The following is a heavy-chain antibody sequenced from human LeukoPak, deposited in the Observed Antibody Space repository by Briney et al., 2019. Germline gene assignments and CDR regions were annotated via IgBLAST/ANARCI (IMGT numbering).Heavy chain of an antibody. J-gene: IGHJ4*02. D-gene: IGHD1-26*01. CDR1: GFTFSSYS. CDR2: ISSSSSYI. V-gene: IGHV3-21*04. Sequence: GGSLRLSCAASGFTFSSYSMNWVRQAPGKGLEWVSSISSSSSYIYYADSVKGRFTISRDNSKNTLYLQMNSLRAEDTAIYYCAKEYTGTFSPFPSYFDNWGQGTLVTVSS. CDR3: AKEYTGTFSPFPSYFDN.